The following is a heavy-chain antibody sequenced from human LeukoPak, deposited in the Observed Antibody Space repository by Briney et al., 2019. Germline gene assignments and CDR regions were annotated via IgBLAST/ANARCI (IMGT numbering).Heavy chain of an antibody. J-gene: IGHJ6*02. CDR1: GFTYSTYS. CDR3: ARGGGLDV. CDR2: LNHNGNVN. Sequence: GGSLRLSCTTSGFTYSTYSMNWVRQAPVKGLVWVASLNHNGNVNYYVDSVKGRFTISRDNAKNSLYLQSSNLRAEDTAVYFCARGGGLDVWGQGATVTVSS. V-gene: IGHV3-7*03. D-gene: IGHD3-16*01.